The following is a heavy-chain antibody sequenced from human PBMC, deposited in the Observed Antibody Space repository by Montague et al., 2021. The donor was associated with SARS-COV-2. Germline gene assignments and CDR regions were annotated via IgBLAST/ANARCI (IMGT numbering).Heavy chain of an antibody. Sequence: SETLSLTCTVSAGSISSYYWSWIRQPPGKGLEWIGYIYYSGSTNYNPSLKSRVTISVDKSKNQFSLKLSSVTAADTAVYYCARHALGYFDWLNEGYFDYWGQGTLVTVSS. CDR1: AGSISSYY. V-gene: IGHV4-59*08. J-gene: IGHJ4*02. D-gene: IGHD3-9*01. CDR3: ARHALGYFDWLNEGYFDY. CDR2: IYYSGST.